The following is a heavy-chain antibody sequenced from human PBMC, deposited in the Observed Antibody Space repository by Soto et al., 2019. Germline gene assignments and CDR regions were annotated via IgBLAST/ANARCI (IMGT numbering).Heavy chain of an antibody. V-gene: IGHV3-66*01. Sequence: GGSLRLSCAASGFTISSNYMSWVRQAPGKGLEWVSVIYSGGGTFYADSVKDRFTVSRDNPENTLYLQMNSLGAEDTAVYYCAREITMVRGVVDGFDIWGQGTMVTVS. CDR2: IYSGGGT. D-gene: IGHD3-10*01. J-gene: IGHJ3*02. CDR1: GFTISSNY. CDR3: AREITMVRGVVDGFDI.